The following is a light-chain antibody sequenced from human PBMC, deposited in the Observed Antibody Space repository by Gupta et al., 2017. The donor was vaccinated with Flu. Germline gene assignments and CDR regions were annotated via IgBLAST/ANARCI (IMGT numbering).Light chain of an antibody. V-gene: IGKV3-20*01. Sequence: IVLTQSPGTLSLSPGERATLSCRASQSVSSSYLAWYQQKPGQAPRLLIYGALRRATGIPDRFSGSGSGTDFTLTISRLEPEDFAVYYCQQDGNSPWTFGRGTKVEIK. CDR3: QQDGNSPWT. J-gene: IGKJ1*01. CDR2: GAL. CDR1: QSVSSSY.